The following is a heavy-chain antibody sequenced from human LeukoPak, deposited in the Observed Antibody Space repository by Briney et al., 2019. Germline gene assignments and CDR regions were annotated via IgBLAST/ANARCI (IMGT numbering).Heavy chain of an antibody. CDR3: ARDSTVATYYGVDV. CDR1: GFTFRSYW. D-gene: IGHD6-19*01. CDR2: IQADGSQK. V-gene: IGHV3-7*01. Sequence: GGSLRLSCAASGFTFRSYWMSWVRQAPGKGLEWVANIQADGSQKNYIDSVQGQFTISRDNAKTSLYLQMNSLRADDTAVYYCARDSTVATYYGVDVWGQGTTVTVSS. J-gene: IGHJ6*02.